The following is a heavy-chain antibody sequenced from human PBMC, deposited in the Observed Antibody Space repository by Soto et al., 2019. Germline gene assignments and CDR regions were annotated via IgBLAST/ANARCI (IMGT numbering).Heavy chain of an antibody. J-gene: IGHJ4*02. V-gene: IGHV3-30*18. CDR2: ISYDGSNK. CDR1: GFTFSSYG. Sequence: PGGSLRLSCAASGFTFSSYGMHWVRQAPGKGLEWVAVISYDGSNKYYVDSVKGRFTISRDNSKNTLYLQMNSLRAEDTAVYYCAKLPVVVAATRSFDYWGQGTLVTVSS. CDR3: AKLPVVVAATRSFDY. D-gene: IGHD2-15*01.